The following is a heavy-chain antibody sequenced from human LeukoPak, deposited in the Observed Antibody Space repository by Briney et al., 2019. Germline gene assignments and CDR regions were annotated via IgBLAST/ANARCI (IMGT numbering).Heavy chain of an antibody. J-gene: IGHJ5*02. Sequence: SETLSLTCAVYGGSFSGYYWSWIRQPPGKGLEWIGEINHSGGTNYNPSLKSRVTISVDKSKNQFSLKLSSVTAADTAVYYCSRLPDPWGQGTLVIVSS. CDR3: SRLPDP. V-gene: IGHV4-34*01. CDR2: INHSGGT. CDR1: GGSFSGYY.